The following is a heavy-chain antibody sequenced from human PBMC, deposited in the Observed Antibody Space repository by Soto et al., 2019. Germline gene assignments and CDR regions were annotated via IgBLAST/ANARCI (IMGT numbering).Heavy chain of an antibody. Sequence: ASVKVSCKASGYSFTKYHMHWVRQAPGQGLEWMGWINPGSGVTNQAQKFQGRVTMTRDTSITTTYMELNSLTSDDTAVYYCARVAGHKNARFDYWGRGTLVTVSS. D-gene: IGHD1-1*01. CDR1: GYSFTKYH. CDR3: ARVAGHKNARFDY. J-gene: IGHJ4*02. CDR2: INPGSGVT. V-gene: IGHV1-2*02.